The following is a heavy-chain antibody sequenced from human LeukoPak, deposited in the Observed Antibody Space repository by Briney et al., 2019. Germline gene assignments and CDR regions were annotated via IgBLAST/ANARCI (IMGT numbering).Heavy chain of an antibody. CDR3: ARVGVDYSGNIIKYYFDY. Sequence: SETLSLTCIVSGGSISSYYWSWIRQPPGKGLEWIGYIYYSGTTNYNPSLKSRVIISVDTSKNQFSLKLSPVIAADTAVYYCARVGVDYSGNIIKYYFDYWGQGTLVTVSS. CDR1: GGSISSYY. V-gene: IGHV4-59*01. D-gene: IGHD4-23*01. J-gene: IGHJ4*02. CDR2: IYYSGTT.